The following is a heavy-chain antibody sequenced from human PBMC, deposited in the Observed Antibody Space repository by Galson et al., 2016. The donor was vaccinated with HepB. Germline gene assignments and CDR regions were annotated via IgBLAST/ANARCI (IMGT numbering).Heavy chain of an antibody. D-gene: IGHD2-15*01. CDR2: ISSSSNTI. CDR3: ARDSGPAWSYLDY. Sequence: SLRLSCAVSGFTFSSYSMNWVRQAPGKGLEWVLYISSSSNTIHYADSVEGRFTISRDNAKNSLYLQMNSLRDEDTAVYYCARDSGPAWSYLDYWGQGSLVTVAS. V-gene: IGHV3-48*02. J-gene: IGHJ4*02. CDR1: GFTFSSYS.